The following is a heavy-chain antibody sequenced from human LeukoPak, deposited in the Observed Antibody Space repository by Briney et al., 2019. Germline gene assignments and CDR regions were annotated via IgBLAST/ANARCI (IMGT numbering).Heavy chain of an antibody. Sequence: GGSLRLSCAASGFTFNSYSMNWVRQAPGKGLEWVSYISSGSSTMYYADSVKGRFTISRDNAKNSLYLQMNSLRAEDTAVYYCARDYDFWSGYYTGVFDYWGQGTLVTVSS. V-gene: IGHV3-48*01. CDR2: ISSGSSTM. CDR1: GFTFNSYS. D-gene: IGHD3-3*01. J-gene: IGHJ4*02. CDR3: ARDYDFWSGYYTGVFDY.